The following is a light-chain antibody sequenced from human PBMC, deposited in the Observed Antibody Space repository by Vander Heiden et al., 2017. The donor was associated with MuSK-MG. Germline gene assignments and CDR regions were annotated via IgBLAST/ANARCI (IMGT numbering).Light chain of an antibody. J-gene: IGKJ2*01. CDR1: QSLLHNNGYNY. CDR3: RQALYTPRT. V-gene: IGKV2-28*01. CDR2: VGS. Sequence: VLTQSPLSLPVTPGESASISCRSSQSLLHNNGYNYLDWYLQKPVQSPQLLIFVGSNRASGVPDRLTGSGSGTDFTLKIIRVEAEDVGVYYCRQALYTPRTFGQGTKLEI.